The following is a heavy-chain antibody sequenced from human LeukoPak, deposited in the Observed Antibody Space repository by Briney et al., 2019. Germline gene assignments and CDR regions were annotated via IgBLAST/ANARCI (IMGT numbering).Heavy chain of an antibody. CDR2: ISGSGGST. J-gene: IGHJ4*02. CDR1: GFTFSSYA. CDR3: AKDGSDYNNYDY. V-gene: IGHV3-23*01. D-gene: IGHD4-11*01. Sequence: GGSLRLSCAASGFTFSSYAMSWVRQAPGKGLEWVSTISGSGGSTYYADSVKGRFTISRDNSKNTLYLQMNSLSAEDTVVYYCAKDGSDYNNYDYWGQGTLVTFSS.